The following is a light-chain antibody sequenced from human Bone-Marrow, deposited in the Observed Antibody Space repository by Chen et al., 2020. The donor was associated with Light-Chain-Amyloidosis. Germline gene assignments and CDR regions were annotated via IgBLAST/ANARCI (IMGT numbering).Light chain of an antibody. CDR2: EAS. CDR1: QSVRSY. J-gene: IGKJ4*01. Sequence: EIVLTQSQATLSLSPGDRATLSCRASQSVRSYLAWYQQKPGQAPRLLIYEASNRATGTPARFSGSGSGTVFTLTISSLEPEDFAVYYCHQRSAWPLTFGGGTKVEIK. CDR3: HQRSAWPLT. V-gene: IGKV3-11*01.